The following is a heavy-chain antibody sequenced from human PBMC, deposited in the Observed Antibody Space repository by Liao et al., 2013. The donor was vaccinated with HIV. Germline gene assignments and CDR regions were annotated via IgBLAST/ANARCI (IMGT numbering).Heavy chain of an antibody. CDR2: IYHSGST. CDR1: GGSITSRGYS. J-gene: IGHJ4*02. V-gene: IGHV4-30-2*01. Sequence: QLQLQASGSGLVKPSQTLSLTCTVSGGSITSRGYSWSWIRQPPGKGLEWIGYIYHSGSTYYNPSLKSRVTISVDRSNNQFSLKLNSVTAADTAVYYCGSSGYTYGQFYFDYWGQGTLVTVSS. D-gene: IGHD5-18*01. CDR3: GSSGYTYGQFYFDY.